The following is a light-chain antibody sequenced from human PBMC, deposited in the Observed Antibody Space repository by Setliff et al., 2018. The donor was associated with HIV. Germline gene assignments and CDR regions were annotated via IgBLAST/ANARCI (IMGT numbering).Light chain of an antibody. J-gene: IGLJ1*01. CDR1: SSDVGGYNY. CDR2: EVS. V-gene: IGLV2-14*01. Sequence: QSVLTQPASVSGSPGQSITISCTGTSSDVGGYNYVSWYQQHPGNAPKLMIFEVSNRPPGVSNRFSGSKSGNTASLTISGLQAEDEADYYCSSYTSSSLYVFGTGTKVTVL. CDR3: SSYTSSSLYV.